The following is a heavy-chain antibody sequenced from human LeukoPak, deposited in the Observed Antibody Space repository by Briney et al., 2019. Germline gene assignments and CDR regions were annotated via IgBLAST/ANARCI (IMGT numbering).Heavy chain of an antibody. CDR1: GFTFSSYA. CDR2: ISYDGSNK. D-gene: IGHD2-2*01. CDR3: ARDLDQLLFIGWFDP. V-gene: IGHV3-30-3*01. Sequence: PGRSLRLSCAASGFTFSSYAMHWVRQAPGKGLEWVAVISYDGSNKYYADSVKGRFTISRDNSKNTLYLQMNSLRAEDTAVYYCARDLDQLLFIGWFDPWGQGTLVTVSS. J-gene: IGHJ5*02.